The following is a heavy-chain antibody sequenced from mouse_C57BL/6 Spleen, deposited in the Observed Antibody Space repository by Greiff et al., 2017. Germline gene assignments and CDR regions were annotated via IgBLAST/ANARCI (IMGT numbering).Heavy chain of an antibody. CDR1: GYTFPSYW. J-gene: IGHJ1*03. CDR3: ARGLRRYFDG. Sequence: QVQLKQPGAELVMPGASVKLSCKASGYTFPSYWMHWVKQRPGQGLEWIGEIDPSDSYTTYNQKFKGKSTLTVDKSSSTAYMQLSSLPSEDSAVYYGARGLRRYFDGWGTGTTVTVSS. D-gene: IGHD2-4*01. V-gene: IGHV1-69*01. CDR2: IDPSDSYT.